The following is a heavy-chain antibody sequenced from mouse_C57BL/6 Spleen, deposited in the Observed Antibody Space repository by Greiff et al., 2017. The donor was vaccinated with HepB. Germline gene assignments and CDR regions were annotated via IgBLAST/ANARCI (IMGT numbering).Heavy chain of an antibody. CDR3: ARVDYVGAMDY. J-gene: IGHJ4*01. V-gene: IGHV3-6*01. CDR1: GYSITSGYY. CDR2: ISYDGSN. D-gene: IGHD2-4*01. Sequence: ESGPGLVKPSQSLSLTCSVTGYSITSGYYWNWIRQFPGNKLEWMGYISYDGSNNYNPSLKNRISITRDTSKNQFFLKLNSVTTEDTATYYCARVDYVGAMDYWGQGTSVTVSS.